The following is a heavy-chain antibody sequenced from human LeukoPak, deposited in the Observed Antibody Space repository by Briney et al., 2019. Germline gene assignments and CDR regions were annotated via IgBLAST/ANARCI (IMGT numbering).Heavy chain of an antibody. D-gene: IGHD5-18*01. J-gene: IGHJ4*02. CDR1: GFTFSSYG. CDR3: ARDGGYSYASYYFDY. Sequence: GGSLRLSCAASGFTFSSYGMHWVRQAPGKGLEWVAVIWYDGSNKYYADSVKGRFTISRDNSKNTLYLQMNSLRAEDTAVYYCARDGGYSYASYYFDYWGQGTLVTVSS. V-gene: IGHV3-33*08. CDR2: IWYDGSNK.